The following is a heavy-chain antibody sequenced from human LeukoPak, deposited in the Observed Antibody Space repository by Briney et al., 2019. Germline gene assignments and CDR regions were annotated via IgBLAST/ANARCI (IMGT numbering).Heavy chain of an antibody. D-gene: IGHD6-13*01. CDR2: INHSGST. CDR3: AIIAAAANWFDP. CDR1: GGSISSYY. Sequence: SETLSLTCTVSGGSISSYYWSWIRQPPGKGLEWIGEINHSGSTNYNPSLKSRVTISVDTSKNQFSLKLSSVTAADTAVYYCAIIAAAANWFDPWGQGTLVTVSS. V-gene: IGHV4-34*01. J-gene: IGHJ5*02.